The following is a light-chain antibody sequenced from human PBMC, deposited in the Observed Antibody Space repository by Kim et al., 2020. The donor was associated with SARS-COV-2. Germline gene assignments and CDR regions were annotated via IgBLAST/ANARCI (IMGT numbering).Light chain of an antibody. J-gene: IGLJ2*01. CDR1: SSNIRNNY. Sequence: GQKVTISCPGSSSNIRNNYVSWYQQLPGTAPKLLIYDNNKRPSGIPDRFSGSKSGTSATLGITGLQTGDEADYYCGTWDSSLSAVVFGGGTQLTVL. V-gene: IGLV1-51*01. CDR2: DNN. CDR3: GTWDSSLSAVV.